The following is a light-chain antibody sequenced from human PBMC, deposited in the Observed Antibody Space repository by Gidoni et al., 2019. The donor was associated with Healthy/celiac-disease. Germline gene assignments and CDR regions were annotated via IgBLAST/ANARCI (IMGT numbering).Light chain of an antibody. Sequence: ENVMTQSPTPPAVVPGERANLPTRASQSVSSKLAWYQQKPGQAPRPLIYGASTRATGIPAMFSGSGSGTEVTLTISSLQSEEFEVFDGQQYNNWPPTWTFGQGTKVEIK. CDR3: QQYNNWPPTWT. V-gene: IGKV3-15*01. CDR1: QSVSSK. J-gene: IGKJ1*01. CDR2: GAS.